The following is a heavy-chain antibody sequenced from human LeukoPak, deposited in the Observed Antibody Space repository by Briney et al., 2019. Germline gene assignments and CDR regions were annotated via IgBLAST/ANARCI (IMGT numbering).Heavy chain of an antibody. J-gene: IGHJ4*02. CDR2: INPNSGGT. Sequence: ASVKVSCKASGYTFTSYGISWVRQAPGQGLEWMGWINPNSGGTNYAQKFQGRVTMTRDTSISTAYMELSRLRSDDTAVYYCARGLGGSSGGDDYWGQGTLVTVSS. CDR1: GYTFTSYG. CDR3: ARGLGGSSGGDDY. D-gene: IGHD2-15*01. V-gene: IGHV1-2*02.